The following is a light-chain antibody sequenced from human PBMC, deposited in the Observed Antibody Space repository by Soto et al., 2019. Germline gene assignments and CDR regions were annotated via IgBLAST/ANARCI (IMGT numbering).Light chain of an antibody. V-gene: IGLV2-14*01. J-gene: IGLJ1*01. CDR2: EVS. Sequence: QSALTQPASVSGSPGQSITISCTGTSSDVGGYNYVSWYQQHPGKAPKLMIYEVSNRPSGVSNRFSGSKSGNTASLTISGLHAEDEADYYCSSYTSRSIDYVFGTGTKVTVL. CDR3: SSYTSRSIDYV. CDR1: SSDVGGYNY.